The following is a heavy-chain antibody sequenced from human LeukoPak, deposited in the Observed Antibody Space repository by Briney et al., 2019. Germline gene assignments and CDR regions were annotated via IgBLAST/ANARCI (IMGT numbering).Heavy chain of an antibody. CDR3: ARDSGDYYDSSGYPFDY. J-gene: IGHJ4*02. D-gene: IGHD3-22*01. Sequence: GGSLRLSCAASGFTFSDYYMSWIRQAPGKGLEWVSYISSSSSYTNYADSVKGRFTISRDNAKNSLYLQMNSLRAEDTAVYYCARDSGDYYDSSGYPFDYWGQGTLVTVSS. CDR1: GFTFSDYY. CDR2: ISSSSSYT. V-gene: IGHV3-11*06.